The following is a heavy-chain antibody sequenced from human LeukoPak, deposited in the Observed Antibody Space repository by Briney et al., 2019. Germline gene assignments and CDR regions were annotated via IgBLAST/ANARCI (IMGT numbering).Heavy chain of an antibody. CDR2: IKQDESEK. V-gene: IGHV3-7*03. D-gene: IGHD4-17*01. Sequence: GGSLRLSCAASGFIFGSYWMSWVRQAPGKGLEWVANIKQDESEKYYVASVKGRFTISRDNHKNSLFLQMNSLRAEDTAVYYCARVRTVTYYGMDVWGKGTTVTVSS. CDR3: ARVRTVTYYGMDV. CDR1: GFIFGSYW. J-gene: IGHJ6*04.